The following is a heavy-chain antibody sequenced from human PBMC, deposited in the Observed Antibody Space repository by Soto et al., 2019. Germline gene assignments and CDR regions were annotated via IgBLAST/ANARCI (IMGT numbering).Heavy chain of an antibody. Sequence: VASVKVSCKASGGTFSSYGISWVRQAPGQGLEWMGGIIPFFDTESYAQKFQGRVTITADESTSTAYMELSSLRSEDTAVYYCAKFDTMAISFDYWGQGTLVTVSS. J-gene: IGHJ4*02. CDR3: AKFDTMAISFDY. CDR2: IIPFFDTE. CDR1: GGTFSSYG. D-gene: IGHD3-3*01. V-gene: IGHV1-69*13.